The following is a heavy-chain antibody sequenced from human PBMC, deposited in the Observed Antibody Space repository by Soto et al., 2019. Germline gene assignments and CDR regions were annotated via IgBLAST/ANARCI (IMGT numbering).Heavy chain of an antibody. J-gene: IGHJ5*02. CDR1: GFTFTSSA. D-gene: IGHD5-12*01. Sequence: GPSVKVSCKASGFTFTSSAMQWVRQARGQRLEWIGWIVVGSGNTNYAQKFQERVTITRDMSTSTAYMELSSLRSEDTAVYYCARDLTRWLQSSGWFDPWGQGTLVTVSS. CDR3: ARDLTRWLQSSGWFDP. V-gene: IGHV1-58*02. CDR2: IVVGSGNT.